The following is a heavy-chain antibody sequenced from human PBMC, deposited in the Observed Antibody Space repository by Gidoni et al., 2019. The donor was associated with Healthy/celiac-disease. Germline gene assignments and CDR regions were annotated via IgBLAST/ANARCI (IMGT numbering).Heavy chain of an antibody. V-gene: IGHV4-34*01. CDR3: ARARDDEYSSGWYGAGYYYYYGMDV. D-gene: IGHD6-19*01. J-gene: IGHJ6*02. Sequence: QVQLQQWGAGLLKPSETLSLTCAVYGGSFSGYYWSWIRQPPGKGLEWIGEINHSGSTNYNPSLKSRVTISVDTSKNQFSLKLSSVTAADTAVYYCARARDDEYSSGWYGAGYYYYYGMDVWGQGTTVTVSS. CDR2: INHSGST. CDR1: GGSFSGYY.